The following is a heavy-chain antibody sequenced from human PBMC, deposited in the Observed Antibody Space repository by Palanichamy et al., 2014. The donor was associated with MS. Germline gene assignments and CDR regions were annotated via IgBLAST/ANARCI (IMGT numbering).Heavy chain of an antibody. CDR1: GGSISSSNW. V-gene: IGHV4-4*02. CDR2: IYHSGST. D-gene: IGHD2-2*02. CDR3: AREAVVPAATPPLYYYYGMDV. Sequence: QVQLQESGPGLVKAFGDPCPSPCAVSGGSISSSNWWSWVRQPPGKGLEWIGEIYHSGSTNYNPSLKSRVTISVDKSKNQFSLKLSSVTAADTAVYYCAREAVVPAATPPLYYYYGMDVWGQGTTVTVSS. J-gene: IGHJ6*02.